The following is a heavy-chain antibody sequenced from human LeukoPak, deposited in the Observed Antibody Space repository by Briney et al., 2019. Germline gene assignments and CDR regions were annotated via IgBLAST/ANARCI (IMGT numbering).Heavy chain of an antibody. J-gene: IGHJ4*02. D-gene: IGHD3-10*01. CDR1: GFTFSSYG. CDR2: ISGSGGST. V-gene: IGHV3-23*01. CDR3: AKDAAAMVRGLRSFDY. Sequence: PGGTLRLSCAASGFTFSSYGMSWVRQAPGKGLEWVSAISGSGGSTYYADSVKGRFTISRDNSKNTLYLQMNSLRAEDTAVYYCAKDAAAMVRGLRSFDYWGQGTLVTVSS.